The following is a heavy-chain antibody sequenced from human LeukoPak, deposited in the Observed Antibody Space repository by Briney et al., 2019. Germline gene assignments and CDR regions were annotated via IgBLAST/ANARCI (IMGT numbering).Heavy chain of an antibody. CDR1: GYTFSGYD. Sequence: GASVKVSCKASGYTFSGYDMHWVRQAPGQGLKWMGRINPNSGGTNYAQKFQGRVTMTTDTSTSTAYMELRSLRSDDTAVYYCARVGGKDAFDIWGQGTMVTVSS. D-gene: IGHD1-26*01. J-gene: IGHJ3*02. V-gene: IGHV1-2*06. CDR3: ARVGGKDAFDI. CDR2: INPNSGGT.